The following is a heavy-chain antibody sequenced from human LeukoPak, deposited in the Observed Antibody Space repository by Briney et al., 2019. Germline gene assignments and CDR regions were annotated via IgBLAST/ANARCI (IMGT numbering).Heavy chain of an antibody. V-gene: IGHV3-15*01. CDR1: GFTFSNAW. CDR2: IKSKTDGGTT. D-gene: IGHD3-9*01. CDR3: TTPVTYYDILTGSYYLDY. J-gene: IGHJ4*02. Sequence: GGSLRLACAASGFTFSNAWMSWVRQAPGKGLEWVGRIKSKTDGGTTDYAAPVKGRFTISRDDSKNTLYLQMNSLKTEDTAVYYCTTPVTYYDILTGSYYLDYWGQGTLVTVSS.